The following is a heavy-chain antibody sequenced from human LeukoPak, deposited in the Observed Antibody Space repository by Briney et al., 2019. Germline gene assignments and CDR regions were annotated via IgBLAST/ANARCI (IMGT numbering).Heavy chain of an antibody. J-gene: IGHJ5*02. CDR1: GYTAIDYY. CDR2: INPTSGST. Sequence: GSVKVSCKASGYTAIDYYMHWVRQAPGQGLEWMGMINPTSGSTDYAQTFQGRVTITRDTPTSVFYMEMNGLRSDDTAVYYCARDGGGWLDPWGEGTLVTVSS. CDR3: ARDGGGWLDP. V-gene: IGHV1-46*01. D-gene: IGHD3-16*01.